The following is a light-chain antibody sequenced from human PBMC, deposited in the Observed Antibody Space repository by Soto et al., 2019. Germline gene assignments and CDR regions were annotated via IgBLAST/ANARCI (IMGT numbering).Light chain of an antibody. V-gene: IGKV3-11*01. Sequence: EIVLTQSPATLSLSPGERATLSCRASQSVGSFLAWYQQKPGQAPRLLIYDTSIRATGIPARFSGSGSGTDFTLTISSLEPEDFAVYYCHQYNSWPRGTFGPGTKVEIK. CDR2: DTS. CDR3: HQYNSWPRGT. CDR1: QSVGSF. J-gene: IGKJ3*01.